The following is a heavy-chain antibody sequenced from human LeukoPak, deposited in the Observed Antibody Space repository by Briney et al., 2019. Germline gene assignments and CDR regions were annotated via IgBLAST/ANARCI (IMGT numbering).Heavy chain of an antibody. CDR2: ISSSSSYI. V-gene: IGHV3-21*01. CDR3: ARGWDSSSSPGSH. J-gene: IGHJ4*02. CDR1: GFTFSSYS. Sequence: GGSLRLSCAASGFTFSSYSMNWVRQAPGKGLEWVSSISSSSSYIYFADSLKGRFTISRDNAKNSLYLQMNSLRAEDTAVYYCARGWDSSSSPGSHWGQGTLVAVSS. D-gene: IGHD6-6*01.